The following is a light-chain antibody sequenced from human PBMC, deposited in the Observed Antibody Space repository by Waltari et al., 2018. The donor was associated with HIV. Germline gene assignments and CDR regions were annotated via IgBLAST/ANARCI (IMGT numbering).Light chain of an antibody. V-gene: IGKV3-15*01. CDR3: QQYSNWPRT. CDR2: DAS. CDR1: QSVTSK. Sequence: ILMTQSPAALSVSPGERATLSCRASQSVTSKLAWYQQKPGQAPRLLIYDASTRATGLSARFSGSGSGTEFTLTISSLQSEDFAVYYCQQYSNWPRTFGQGTKVEIK. J-gene: IGKJ1*01.